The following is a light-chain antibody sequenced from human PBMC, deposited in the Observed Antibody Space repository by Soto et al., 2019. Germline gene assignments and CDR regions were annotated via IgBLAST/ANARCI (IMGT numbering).Light chain of an antibody. CDR1: QSISSY. Sequence: DIQMTQSPSSLSASGGDRVAITCRSIQSISSYLNWYQQKPGKAPKLLIYAASSLQSGVPSRFSGSGSGTDFTLTISSLQPEDFATYYCQKSYSTPITFGQGTRLEIK. CDR2: AAS. J-gene: IGKJ5*01. V-gene: IGKV1-39*01. CDR3: QKSYSTPIT.